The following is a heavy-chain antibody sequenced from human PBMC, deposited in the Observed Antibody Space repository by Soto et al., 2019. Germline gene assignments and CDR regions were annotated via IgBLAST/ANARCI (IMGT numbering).Heavy chain of an antibody. CDR1: GDSVSSNSAA. D-gene: IGHD6-13*01. J-gene: IGHJ6*02. V-gene: IGHV6-1*01. CDR2: TYYRSKWYN. CDR3: AREGIAAAAYRYGMDV. Sequence: SQTLSLTCAISGDSVSSNSAAWNWIRHSPSRGLEWLGRTYYRSKWYNDYAVSVKSRITINPDTSKNQFSLQLNSVTPEDTAVYYCAREGIAAAAYRYGMDVWGQGTTVTVSS.